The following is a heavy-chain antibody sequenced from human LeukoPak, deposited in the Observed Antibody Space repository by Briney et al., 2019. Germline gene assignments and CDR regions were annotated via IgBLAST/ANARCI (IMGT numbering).Heavy chain of an antibody. J-gene: IGHJ6*02. V-gene: IGHV3-21*01. CDR1: GFTFSSYS. Sequence: GGSLRLSCAASGFTFSSYSMNWVRQAPGKRLEWVSSISSSSSYIYYADSVKGRFTISRDNAKNSLYLQMNSLRAEDTAVYYCARPLLFDRSGHGMDAWGQGATVTVSS. CDR3: ARPLLFDRSGHGMDA. D-gene: IGHD3-9*01. CDR2: ISSSSSYI.